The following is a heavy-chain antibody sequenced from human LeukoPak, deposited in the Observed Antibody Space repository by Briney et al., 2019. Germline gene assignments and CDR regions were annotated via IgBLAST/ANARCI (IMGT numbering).Heavy chain of an antibody. D-gene: IGHD2/OR15-2a*01. CDR2: ISGSGNST. J-gene: IGHJ4*02. V-gene: IGHV3-23*01. CDR3: ARDSMAFDF. CDR1: GLTFSGSA. Sequence: GGSLRLSCAASGLTFSGSAMSWVRQAPGKGLEWVSLISGSGNSTYYADSVKGRFTISRDNSKNTLYLQMNSLRAEDTAVYYCARDSMAFDFWGQGTLVTVSS.